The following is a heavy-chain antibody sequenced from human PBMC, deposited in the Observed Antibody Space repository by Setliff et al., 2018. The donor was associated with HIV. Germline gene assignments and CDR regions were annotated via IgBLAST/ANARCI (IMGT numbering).Heavy chain of an antibody. CDR2: VYSTGSI. CDR3: ARAEGDAYNSLPYFDS. D-gene: IGHD1-1*01. Sequence: SETLSLTCTASGGSMSRFYWTWIRQPPGKGLEWIGFVYSTGSINYSPSFRGRLTISLETSENQFSLHLTSVTAADTAVYYCARAEGDAYNSLPYFDSWGPGALVTVS. V-gene: IGHV4-59*01. J-gene: IGHJ4*02. CDR1: GGSMSRFY.